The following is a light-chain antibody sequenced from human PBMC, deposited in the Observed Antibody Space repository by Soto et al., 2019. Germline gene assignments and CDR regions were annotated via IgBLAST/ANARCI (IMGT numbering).Light chain of an antibody. J-gene: IGLJ1*01. CDR2: DVS. CDR3: CSYSRSSPYV. CDR1: SSDVGAYNY. V-gene: IGLV2-14*03. Sequence: QSALTQPASVFGSPGQSITISCTGTSSDVGAYNYVSWYQHHPGKVPRLMIFDVSNRPSGVSNWFSGSKSGNTASLTISGLQAEDEADYYCCSYSRSSPYVFGAGTKVTVL.